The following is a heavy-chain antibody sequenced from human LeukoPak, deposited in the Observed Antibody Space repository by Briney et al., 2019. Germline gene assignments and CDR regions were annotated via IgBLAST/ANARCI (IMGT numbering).Heavy chain of an antibody. D-gene: IGHD6-13*01. Sequence: GGSLRLSCAASGFTFSSYSMNWVRQAPGKGLEWVSSISSSSSSYIYYADSVKGRFTISRDNAKNSLYLQMNSLRAEDTAVYYCAIFAAAAGTRAFDIWGQGTMVTVSS. V-gene: IGHV3-21*01. CDR3: AIFAAAAGTRAFDI. J-gene: IGHJ3*02. CDR1: GFTFSSYS. CDR2: ISSSSSSYI.